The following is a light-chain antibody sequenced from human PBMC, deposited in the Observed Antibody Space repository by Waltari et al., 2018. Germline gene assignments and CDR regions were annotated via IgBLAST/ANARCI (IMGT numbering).Light chain of an antibody. Sequence: QSALTQPRSVSGSPGQSVTISCSGTRSDVGDYNYVSWYQQHPGKAPKLMIYDVTERPSGVPERVSGSKSGNTASLTISGLQAEDEADYYCCSYAGTYTWVFGGGTKVTVL. J-gene: IGLJ3*02. V-gene: IGLV2-11*01. CDR1: RSDVGDYNY. CDR2: DVT. CDR3: CSYAGTYTWV.